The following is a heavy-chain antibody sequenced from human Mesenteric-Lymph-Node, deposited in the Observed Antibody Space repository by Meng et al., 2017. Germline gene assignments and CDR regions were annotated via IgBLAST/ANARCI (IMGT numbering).Heavy chain of an antibody. Sequence: AQLVKAGGEVKKPGDSLKVSCKASGYTFTNYGITWVRQAPGQGLEWMGWISAYNGNTNYAQTLQGRVTMTTDTSTSTAYMELRSLRSDDTAVYYCARVEVGITSGDYWGQGTLVTVSS. D-gene: IGHD1-26*01. V-gene: IGHV1-18*01. CDR2: ISAYNGNT. CDR1: GYTFTNYG. J-gene: IGHJ4*02. CDR3: ARVEVGITSGDY.